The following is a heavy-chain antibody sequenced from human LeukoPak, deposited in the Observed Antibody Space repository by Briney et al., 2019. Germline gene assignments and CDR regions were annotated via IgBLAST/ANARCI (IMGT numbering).Heavy chain of an antibody. CDR1: GFTFSSYS. V-gene: IGHV3-21*01. CDR3: ARLTGNYGDY. CDR2: ISSGSSYI. J-gene: IGHJ4*02. Sequence: EPGGSQRLSCAASGFTFSSYSMNWVRQAPGNGLEWVSSISSGSSYIYYADSVKGRFTISRENAKNSLYLQMDSLRAEDTAVYYCARLTGNYGDYWGQGTLVTVSS. D-gene: IGHD3-10*01.